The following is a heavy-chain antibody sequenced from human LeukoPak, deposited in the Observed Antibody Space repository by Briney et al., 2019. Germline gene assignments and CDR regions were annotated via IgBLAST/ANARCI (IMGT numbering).Heavy chain of an antibody. J-gene: IGHJ5*02. CDR2: IYYSGST. V-gene: IGHV4-59*01. D-gene: IGHD5-24*01. Sequence: SETLSLTCTVSGGSISSYYWSWIRQPPGKGLEWIGYIYYSGSTNYNPSLKSRVTISVDTSKNQFSLKLSSVTAADTAVYYCARDRRDGYRRYNWFDPWGQGTLVTVSS. CDR1: GGSISSYY. CDR3: ARDRRDGYRRYNWFDP.